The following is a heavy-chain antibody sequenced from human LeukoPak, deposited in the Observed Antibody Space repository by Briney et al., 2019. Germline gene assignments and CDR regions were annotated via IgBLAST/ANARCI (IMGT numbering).Heavy chain of an antibody. Sequence: GASLRLSCAASGYTFSSYAMRWVRQAPGKGLEWVSAISGGGGSTYYAHNVKGRVTISRHNSKHTLYLAMNSLRAEDTAVYYCAIGGASGGYWMGYWGQGTLVTVSS. V-gene: IGHV3-23*01. D-gene: IGHD2-15*01. CDR1: GYTFSSYA. CDR2: ISGGGGST. J-gene: IGHJ4*02. CDR3: AIGGASGGYWMGY.